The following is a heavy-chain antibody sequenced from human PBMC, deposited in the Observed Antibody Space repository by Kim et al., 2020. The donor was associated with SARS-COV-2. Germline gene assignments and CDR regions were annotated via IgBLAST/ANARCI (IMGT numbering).Heavy chain of an antibody. D-gene: IGHD1-26*01. CDR2: ISYDGSNK. J-gene: IGHJ4*02. CDR3: ASPRDSGSYYIPYYFDY. CDR1: GFTFSSYA. V-gene: IGHV3-30-3*01. Sequence: GGSLRLSCAASGFTFSSYAMHWVRQAPGKGLEWVAVISYDGSNKYYADSVKGRFTISRDNSKNTLYLQMNSLRAEDTAVYYCASPRDSGSYYIPYYFDYWGQGTLVTVSS.